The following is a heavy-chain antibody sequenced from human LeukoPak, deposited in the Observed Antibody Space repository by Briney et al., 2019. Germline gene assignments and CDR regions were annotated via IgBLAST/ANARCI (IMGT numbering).Heavy chain of an antibody. CDR2: IYWDDDK. Sequence: TLSLTCGVSGYSISSDYFWGWIRQPPGKALEWLALIYWDDDKRYNPSLKSRLTITKDTSKNQVVLTMTNMDPVDTATYYCAHRHSSGWYSCFDYWGQGTLVTVSS. V-gene: IGHV2-5*02. CDR3: AHRHSSGWYSCFDY. J-gene: IGHJ4*02. D-gene: IGHD6-19*01. CDR1: GYSISSDYFW.